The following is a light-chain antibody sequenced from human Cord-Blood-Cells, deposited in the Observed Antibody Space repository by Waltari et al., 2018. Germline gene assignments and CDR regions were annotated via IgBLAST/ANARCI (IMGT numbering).Light chain of an antibody. J-gene: IGLJ3*02. CDR3: SSYTSSSTWV. Sequence: QSALTHPASVSGSPGQSITISCTGTSSDVGRYNYVSWYQQHPGKAPKLIIYDVSKRPSGVSNRFSGSKSGNTASLTISGLQAEDEADYYCSSYTSSSTWVFGGGTKLTVL. V-gene: IGLV2-14*01. CDR2: DVS. CDR1: SSDVGRYNY.